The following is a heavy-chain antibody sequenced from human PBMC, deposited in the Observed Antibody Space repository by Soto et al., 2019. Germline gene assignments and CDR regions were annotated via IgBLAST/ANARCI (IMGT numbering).Heavy chain of an antibody. J-gene: IGHJ4*02. CDR2: INHLTTT. CDR3: ARGYDTALAPIF. V-gene: IGHV4-34*01. D-gene: IGHD5-18*01. CDR1: GGSFSSYH. Sequence: PSETLSLTCAVYGGSFSSYHWSWIRQTPGKGLEWIGEINHLTTTNYNPSLESRVIISLDTPKNQFSLKLSSVTAADTAVYYCARGYDTALAPIFWGQGILVTVS.